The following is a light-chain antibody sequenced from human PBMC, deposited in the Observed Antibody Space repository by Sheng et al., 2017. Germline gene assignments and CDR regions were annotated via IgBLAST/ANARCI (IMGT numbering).Light chain of an antibody. CDR2: DVS. V-gene: IGLV2-14*01. Sequence: QSALTQPASVSGSPGQSITISCTGTSSDIDYKSVSWYQQHLGKAPKLIISDVSNRPSGVSSRFSGSKSGNTASLTISGLQAEDEADYYCSSYTVRSAYVFGTGTKVTVL. J-gene: IGLJ1*01. CDR1: SSDIDYKS. CDR3: SSYTVRSAYV.